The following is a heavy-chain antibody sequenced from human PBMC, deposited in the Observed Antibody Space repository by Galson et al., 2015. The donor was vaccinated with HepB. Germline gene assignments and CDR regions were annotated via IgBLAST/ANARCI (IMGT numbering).Heavy chain of an antibody. D-gene: IGHD3-22*01. CDR1: GFTFSSYA. CDR3: AKAAYYYDSSGYYQYYFDY. CDR2: ISGSGGST. Sequence: SLRLSCAASGFTFSSYAMSWVRQAPGKGLEWVSAISGSGGSTYYADSVKGRFTISRDNSKNTLYLQMNSLRAEDTAVYYCAKAAYYYDSSGYYQYYFDYWGQGTLVTVSS. V-gene: IGHV3-23*01. J-gene: IGHJ4*02.